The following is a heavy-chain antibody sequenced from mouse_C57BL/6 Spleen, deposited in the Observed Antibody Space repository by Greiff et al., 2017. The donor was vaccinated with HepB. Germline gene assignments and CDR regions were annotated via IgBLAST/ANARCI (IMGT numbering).Heavy chain of an antibody. CDR1: GYTFTSYW. J-gene: IGHJ4*01. Sequence: QVQLQQPGAELVKPGASVKLSCKASGYTFTSYWMHWVKQRPGQGLEWIGMIHPNSGSTNYNEKFKSKATLTVDKSSSTAYMQLSSLTSEDSAVYYCCTTVVAHYAMDYWGQGTSVTVSS. CDR2: IHPNSGST. CDR3: CTTVVAHYAMDY. V-gene: IGHV1-64*01. D-gene: IGHD1-1*01.